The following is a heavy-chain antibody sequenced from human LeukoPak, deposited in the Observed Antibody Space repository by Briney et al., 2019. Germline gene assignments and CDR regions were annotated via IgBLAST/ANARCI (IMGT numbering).Heavy chain of an antibody. V-gene: IGHV4-39*07. D-gene: IGHD3-10*01. CDR3: ASAPYYRWFGESLSYFDY. Sequence: SETLSLTCTVSGGSISSSSYYWGWIRQPPGKGLEWIGSIYYSGSTYYNPSLKSRVTISVDTSKNQFSLKLSSVTAADTAVYYCASAPYYRWFGESLSYFDYWGQGTLVTVSS. J-gene: IGHJ4*02. CDR1: GGSISSSSYY. CDR2: IYYSGST.